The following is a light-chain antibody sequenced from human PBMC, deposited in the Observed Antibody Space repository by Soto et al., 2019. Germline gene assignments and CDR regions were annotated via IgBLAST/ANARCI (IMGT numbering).Light chain of an antibody. CDR2: GAS. Sequence: EIVMTQSPATLSVSPGERATLSCRASQSLSSDLAWYQQKPGQTPRLLIYGASTRAAGIPDRFSGSGSGTDFTLTITRLEPEDSAVYFCQQYTGPPTTFGQGTRLEIK. V-gene: IGKV3D-15*01. J-gene: IGKJ5*01. CDR1: QSLSSD. CDR3: QQYTGPPTT.